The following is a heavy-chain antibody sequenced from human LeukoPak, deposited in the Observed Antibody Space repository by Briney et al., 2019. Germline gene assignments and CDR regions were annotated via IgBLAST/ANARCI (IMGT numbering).Heavy chain of an antibody. CDR2: IIPIFGTA. J-gene: IGHJ6*03. CDR3: ARGIAAAGSYYYYYMDV. CDR1: GGTFSSYA. D-gene: IGHD6-13*01. V-gene: IGHV1-69*06. Sequence: ASVKVSCKASGGTFSSYAISWVRQAPGQGLEWMGGIIPIFGTANYAQKFQGRVTITADKSTSTAYMELSSLRSEDTAVYYCARGIAAAGSYYYYYMDVWGKGTTVTVSS.